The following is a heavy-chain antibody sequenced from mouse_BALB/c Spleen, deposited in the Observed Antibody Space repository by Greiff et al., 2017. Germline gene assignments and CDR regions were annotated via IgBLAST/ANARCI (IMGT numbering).Heavy chain of an antibody. CDR3: ARSFPYFDY. CDR2: IYPGDGDT. J-gene: IGHJ2*01. CDR1: GYTFTSYW. V-gene: IGHV1-87*01. Sequence: VQLQQSGAELARPGASVKLSCKASGYTFTSYWMQWVKQRPGQGLEWIGAIYPGDGDTRYTQKFKGKATLTADKSSSTAYMQLSSLASEDSAVYYCARSFPYFDYWGQGTTRTVSS.